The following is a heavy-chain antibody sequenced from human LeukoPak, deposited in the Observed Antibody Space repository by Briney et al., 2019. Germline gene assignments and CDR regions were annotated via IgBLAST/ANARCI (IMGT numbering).Heavy chain of an antibody. Sequence: GGPLRLSCAASGFTFSNYAMHCVRQAPGKGLEWVAVISYDGSNKHYADSVKGRFTISRDNSKNTLYLQMNSLRPEDTAVYYCARDPGGFYFDYWGQGTLVTVSS. CDR2: ISYDGSNK. CDR3: ARDPGGFYFDY. D-gene: IGHD1-14*01. V-gene: IGHV3-30-3*01. CDR1: GFTFSNYA. J-gene: IGHJ4*02.